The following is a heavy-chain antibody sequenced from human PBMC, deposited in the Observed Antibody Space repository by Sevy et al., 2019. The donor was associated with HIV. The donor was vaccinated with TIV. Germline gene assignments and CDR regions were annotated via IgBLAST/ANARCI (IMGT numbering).Heavy chain of an antibody. J-gene: IGHJ4*02. Sequence: GGSLRLSCAVSGFTFSSYWMSWVRQAPGKGLEWVANINQDGSEKYYVDSVKGRFTISRDSAKNSVYVQMNSLRDEDTGVYYCVRDRSSSLFDYWGQGTLVTVSS. D-gene: IGHD6-13*01. CDR3: VRDRSSSLFDY. CDR2: INQDGSEK. V-gene: IGHV3-7*01. CDR1: GFTFSSYW.